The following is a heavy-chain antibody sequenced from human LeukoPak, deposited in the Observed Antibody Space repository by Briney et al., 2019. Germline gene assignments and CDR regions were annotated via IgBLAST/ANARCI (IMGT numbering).Heavy chain of an antibody. V-gene: IGHV5-10-1*01. D-gene: IGHD3-3*01. CDR3: ARHEYDFWSGYHQNWFDP. CDR2: IDPSDSYT. Sequence: GESLKISCKGSGYSFTSYWISWVRQMPGKGLEWMGRIDPSDSYTNYSPSFRGHVTISADKSISTAYLQWSSLKASDTAMYYCARHEYDFWSGYHQNWFDPWGQGTLVTVSS. CDR1: GYSFTSYW. J-gene: IGHJ5*02.